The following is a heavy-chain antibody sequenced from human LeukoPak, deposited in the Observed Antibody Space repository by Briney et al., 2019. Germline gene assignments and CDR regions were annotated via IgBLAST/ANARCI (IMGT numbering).Heavy chain of an antibody. CDR1: GFTFGDYA. CDR2: IRSKAYGGIT. V-gene: IGHV3-49*03. CDR3: TRGSCSSTSCYY. Sequence: GGFLRLSCTASGFTFGDYAMSWFRQAPGKGLEWVGFIRSKAYGGITEYAASVKGRFTISRDDSKSIAYLQMNSLKTEDTAVYYCTRGSCSSTSCYYWGQGALVTVSS. J-gene: IGHJ4*02. D-gene: IGHD2-2*01.